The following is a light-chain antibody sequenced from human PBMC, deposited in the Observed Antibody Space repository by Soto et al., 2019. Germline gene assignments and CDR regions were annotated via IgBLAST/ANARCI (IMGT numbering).Light chain of an antibody. J-gene: IGKJ1*01. CDR2: GAS. Sequence: EIVMTQSRANLSAPAGERATLSCRASQSVSSNSAWSQQKPGQSPRLLIYGASTRATGIPDRCTGSGSGTEITLTISRLVPEDVSVYYCQQNRTFGQGTKVDIK. CDR3: QQNRT. V-gene: IGKV3D-15*01. CDR1: QSVSSN.